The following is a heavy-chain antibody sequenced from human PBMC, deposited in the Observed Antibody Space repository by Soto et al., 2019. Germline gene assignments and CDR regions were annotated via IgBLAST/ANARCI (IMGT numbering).Heavy chain of an antibody. Sequence: QAQLQESGPGLVKPSQTLSLICTVSGGSISSGDYYWSWIRQHPGKGLEWIGYIYHSGSTYYNLSLKSRVTISVDTSKNQFSLKLSSVTAADTAVYYCARVFNAYTNPQFDYWGQGTLVTVSS. V-gene: IGHV4-31*03. D-gene: IGHD4-4*01. CDR1: GGSISSGDYY. CDR2: IYHSGST. J-gene: IGHJ4*02. CDR3: ARVFNAYTNPQFDY.